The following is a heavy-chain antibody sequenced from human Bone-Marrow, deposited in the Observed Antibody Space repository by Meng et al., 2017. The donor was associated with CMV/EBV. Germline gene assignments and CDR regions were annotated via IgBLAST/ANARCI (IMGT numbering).Heavy chain of an antibody. V-gene: IGHV4-61*08. CDR3: ARVKDFWSGYYTLYFDY. CDR1: GGSISSGDYY. CDR2: IYYSGST. Sequence: SETLSLTCTVSGGSISSGDYYWSWIRQPPGKGLEWIGYIYYSGSTNYNPSLKSRVTISVDTSKNQFSLKLSSVTAADTAVYYCARVKDFWSGYYTLYFDYWGQGTLVTVSS. D-gene: IGHD3-3*01. J-gene: IGHJ4*02.